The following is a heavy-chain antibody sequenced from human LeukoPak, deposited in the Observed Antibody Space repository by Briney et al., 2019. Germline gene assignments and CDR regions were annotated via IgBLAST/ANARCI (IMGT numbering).Heavy chain of an antibody. D-gene: IGHD3-10*01. J-gene: IGHJ4*02. CDR2: ISGSGGST. CDR1: GFTFSSYA. V-gene: IGHV3-23*01. CDR3: AKDWPGAMVRGVSGLLHDY. Sequence: PGGSLRLSCAASGFTFSSYAMSWVRLAPGKGLGWVSAISGSGGSTYYADSVKGRFTISRDNSKNTLYLQMNSLRAEDTAVYYCAKDWPGAMVRGVSGLLHDYWGQGTLVTVSS.